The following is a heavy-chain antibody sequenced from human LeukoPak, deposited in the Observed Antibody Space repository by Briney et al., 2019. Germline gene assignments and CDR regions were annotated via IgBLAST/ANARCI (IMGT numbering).Heavy chain of an antibody. CDR1: GFTFSSYA. CDR2: ISGSGGST. D-gene: IGHD2-2*01. J-gene: IGHJ4*02. CDR3: AKERNSHQYCSSTSCYPGAFDY. Sequence: RPGGSLRLSCAASGFTFSSYAMSWVRQAPGKGLEWVSAISGSGGSTYYADSVKGRFTISRDNSKNTLYLQMNSLRAEDTAVYYCAKERNSHQYCSSTSCYPGAFDYWGQGTLVTVSS. V-gene: IGHV3-23*01.